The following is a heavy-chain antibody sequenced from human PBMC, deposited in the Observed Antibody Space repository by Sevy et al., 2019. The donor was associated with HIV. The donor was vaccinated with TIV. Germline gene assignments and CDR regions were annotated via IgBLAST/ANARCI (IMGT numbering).Heavy chain of an antibody. Sequence: GGSLRLSCAASGFTFSSYAMHWVRQAPGKGLEWVAVISYDGSNKYYADSVKGRFTISRDNSKNTLYLQMNSLRAEDTAVYYCARAVSSSSSPYYYYGMDVWGQGTTVTVSS. D-gene: IGHD6-6*01. V-gene: IGHV3-30*04. CDR3: ARAVSSSSSPYYYYGMDV. J-gene: IGHJ6*02. CDR2: ISYDGSNK. CDR1: GFTFSSYA.